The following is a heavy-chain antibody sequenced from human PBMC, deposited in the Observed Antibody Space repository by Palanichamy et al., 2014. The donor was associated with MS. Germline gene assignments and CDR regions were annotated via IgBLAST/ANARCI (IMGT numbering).Heavy chain of an antibody. D-gene: IGHD3-9*01. CDR2: MNPNSGAT. CDR3: ARGVPYYDILTGYCDY. CDR1: GYTFTSYD. Sequence: QVQLVQSGAEVKKPGASVKVSCKASGYTFTSYDINWVRQASGQGLEWMGWMNPNSGATGYAQKFRGRVTMTRNTSISTAYLELSSLRSEDTAVYYCARGVPYYDILTGYCDYWGQGTLVTASS. J-gene: IGHJ4*02. V-gene: IGHV1-8*01.